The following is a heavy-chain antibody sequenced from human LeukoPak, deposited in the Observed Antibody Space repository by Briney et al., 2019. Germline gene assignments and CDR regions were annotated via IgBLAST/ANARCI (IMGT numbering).Heavy chain of an antibody. V-gene: IGHV1-69*06. CDR3: ARDSIDSPGAFDI. CDR2: IIPIFGTA. CDR1: GFTFSSYA. Sequence: KAGGSLRLSCAASGFTFSSYAISWVRQAPGQGLEWMGGIIPIFGTANYAQKFQGRVTITADKSTSTAYMELSSLRSEDMAVYYCARDSIDSPGAFDIWGQGTMVTVSS. J-gene: IGHJ3*02. D-gene: IGHD3-10*01.